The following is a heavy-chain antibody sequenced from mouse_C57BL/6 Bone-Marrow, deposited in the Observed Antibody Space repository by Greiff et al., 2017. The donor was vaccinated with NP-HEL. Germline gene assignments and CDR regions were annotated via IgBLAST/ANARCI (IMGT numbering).Heavy chain of an antibody. CDR2: IYPGNSDT. J-gene: IGHJ2*01. CDR1: GYTFTSYW. D-gene: IGHD2-3*01. V-gene: IGHV1-5*01. Sequence: EVQLQQSGTVLARPGASVKMSCKTSGYTFTSYWMHWVKQRPGQGLEWIGAIYPGNSDTSYNQKFKGKAKLTAVTSASTAYMELSSLTNEDSAVHYCTSYDGYYLYYFDYWGQGTTLTVSS. CDR3: TSYDGYYLYYFDY.